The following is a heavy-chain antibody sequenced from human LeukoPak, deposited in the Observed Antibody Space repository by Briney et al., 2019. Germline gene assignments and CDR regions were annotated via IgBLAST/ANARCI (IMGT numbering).Heavy chain of an antibody. J-gene: IGHJ4*02. CDR2: AGWAGGTT. Sequence: GGSLRLSCATSGFNFDRYTIHWVRHAPGKGLEWVSLAGWAGGTTFYSDSVRGRFTISRDSGRKSVYLQMNSLTTDDTAFYFCAKELDTTFFDYWGQGALVTVSS. CDR1: GFNFDRYT. CDR3: AKELDTTFFDY. D-gene: IGHD3-16*01. V-gene: IGHV3-43*01.